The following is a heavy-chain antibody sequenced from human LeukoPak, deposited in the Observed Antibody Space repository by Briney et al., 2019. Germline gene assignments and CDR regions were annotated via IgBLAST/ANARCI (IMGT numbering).Heavy chain of an antibody. CDR3: ARRGYSGYEDY. Sequence: SETLSLTCAVSGYSISSGYYWGWIRQPPGKGLEWIGSIYHSGSTYYNPSLKSRVTISVDTSKNQFSLKLSSVTAADTAVYYCARRGYSGYEDYWGQGTLVTVSS. CDR1: GYSISSGYY. D-gene: IGHD5-12*01. CDR2: IYHSGST. V-gene: IGHV4-38-2*01. J-gene: IGHJ4*02.